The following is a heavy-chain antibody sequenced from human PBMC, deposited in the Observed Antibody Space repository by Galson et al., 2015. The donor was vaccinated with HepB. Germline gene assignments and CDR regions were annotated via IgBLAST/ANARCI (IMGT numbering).Heavy chain of an antibody. J-gene: IGHJ3*02. CDR1: GGSIRSGSYY. V-gene: IGHV4-39*07. Sequence: ETLSLTCTVSGGSIRSGSYYWGWVRQPPGKGLEWFGSLYYTGSTYYNPSLKSRVTISVDTSKNQFSLKLSSVTAADTAVYYCAREGDTGVVRGSRPNDAFEIWGQGTRVTVSS. CDR3: AREGDTGVVRGSRPNDAFEI. D-gene: IGHD2-8*02. CDR2: LYYTGST.